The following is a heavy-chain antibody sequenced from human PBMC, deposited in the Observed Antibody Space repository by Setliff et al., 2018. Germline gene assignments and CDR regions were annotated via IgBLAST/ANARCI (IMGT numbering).Heavy chain of an antibody. V-gene: IGHV3-7*03. CDR3: VPHPNAYNDF. D-gene: IGHD1-1*01. CDR2: IKQNGSVK. J-gene: IGHJ4*02. Sequence: PGGSLRLSCAASGFTFSSYWMNWVRQAPGKGLEWVANIKQNGSVKNYVDSVKGRFSISRDNTKNTLYLQMNSLRAEDTAIYYCVPHPNAYNDFWGQGTLVTVSS. CDR1: GFTFSSYW.